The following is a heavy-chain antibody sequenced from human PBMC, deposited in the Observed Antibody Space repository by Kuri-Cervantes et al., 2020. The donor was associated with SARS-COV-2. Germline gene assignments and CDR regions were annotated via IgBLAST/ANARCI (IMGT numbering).Heavy chain of an antibody. V-gene: IGHV5-10-1*01. J-gene: IGHJ4*02. CDR1: GYSFTSYW. CDR2: VDPSDSYT. CDR3: ASNYYGSGK. D-gene: IGHD3-10*01. Sequence: GGALRLSCKGSGYSFTSYWISWVRQMPGKGLEWMGRVDPSDSYTNYSPSFQGHVTISADKSISTAYLQWSSLKASDTAMYYCASNYYGSGKWGQGTLVTVSS.